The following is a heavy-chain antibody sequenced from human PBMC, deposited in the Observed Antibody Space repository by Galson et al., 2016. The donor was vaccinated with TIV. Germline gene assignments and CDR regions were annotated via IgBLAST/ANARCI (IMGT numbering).Heavy chain of an antibody. J-gene: IGHJ4*02. CDR3: AKDLEASGNYRLFYFFAY. V-gene: IGHV3-21*04. Sequence: SLRLSCAASGFSFTSFSITWVRQPPGKGLEWVSLISATGSHIYYAGSMRGRVTISRDNAKNSLYLQMNSLRAEDTAVYWCAKDLEASGNYRLFYFFAYWGQGSLVTVSS. CDR1: GFSFTSFS. CDR2: ISATGSHI. D-gene: IGHD1-26*01.